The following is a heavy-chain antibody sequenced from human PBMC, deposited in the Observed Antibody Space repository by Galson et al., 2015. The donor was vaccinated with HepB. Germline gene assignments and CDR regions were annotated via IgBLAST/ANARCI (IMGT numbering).Heavy chain of an antibody. D-gene: IGHD1-26*01. Sequence: SLRLSCAASGFTFSSYAMSWVRQAPGKGLEWVSTISGTGGSTYYADSVKGRFTISRDNSKNTLYLQMNSLRAEDTAVYYCAKSSLAPRPELLPLFDYWGQGTLVTVSS. J-gene: IGHJ4*02. CDR1: GFTFSSYA. CDR3: AKSSLAPRPELLPLFDY. V-gene: IGHV3-23*01. CDR2: ISGTGGST.